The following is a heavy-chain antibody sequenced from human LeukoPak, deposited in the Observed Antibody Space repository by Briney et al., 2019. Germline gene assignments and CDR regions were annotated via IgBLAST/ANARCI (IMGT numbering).Heavy chain of an antibody. CDR2: IYYSGST. J-gene: IGHJ4*02. V-gene: IGHV4-30-2*03. D-gene: IGHD3-22*01. CDR1: GGSISSGGYS. CDR3: ASDRSGLSFCF. Sequence: SQTLSLTCAVSGGSISSGGYSWSWIRQPPGKGLEWIGYIYYSGSTYYNSSLKSRITISVDTSKNQFSLKLTSVTAADTAVYYCASDRSGLSFCFWGQGTLVTVSS.